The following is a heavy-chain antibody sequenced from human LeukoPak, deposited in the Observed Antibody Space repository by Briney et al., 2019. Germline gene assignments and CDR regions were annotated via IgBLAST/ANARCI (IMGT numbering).Heavy chain of an antibody. CDR2: IYSSGCA. V-gene: IGHV4-59*08. Sequence: SETLSLTCTVSGSSINNNFWTWIRQPPPKRLEWIGYIYSSGCANYNPSTKSRVIISGDTSKNQISLKMPSVTAADTAVYFCARHRDYYDTWGRGTLVTVSS. D-gene: IGHD3-22*01. CDR3: ARHRDYYDT. J-gene: IGHJ4*01. CDR1: GSSINNNF.